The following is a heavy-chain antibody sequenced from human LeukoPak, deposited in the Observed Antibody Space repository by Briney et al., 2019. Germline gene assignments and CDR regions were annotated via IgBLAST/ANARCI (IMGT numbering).Heavy chain of an antibody. Sequence: GASVKVSCKASGYTFSTYGITWVRQARGQGLEWMGWISGHQGNTKYAQNFQGRVTMIIDTSTSTAYMDLRSLRSDDTAIYFCARSDLATITAGPFEYWGQGTLVAVSS. J-gene: IGHJ4*02. CDR2: ISGHQGNT. CDR1: GYTFSTYG. CDR3: ARSDLATITAGPFEY. D-gene: IGHD5-12*01. V-gene: IGHV1-18*01.